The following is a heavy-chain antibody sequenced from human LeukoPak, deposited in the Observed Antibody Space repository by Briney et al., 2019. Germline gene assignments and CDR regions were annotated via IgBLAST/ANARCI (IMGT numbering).Heavy chain of an antibody. D-gene: IGHD2/OR15-2a*01. CDR3: ARDHGRSFDY. J-gene: IGHJ4*02. CDR1: GGSFSGYY. CDR2: INHSGST. Sequence: SSETLSLTCAVYGGSFSGYYWSWIRQPPGKGLEWIGEINHSGSTNYNPSLKSRVTISVDTSKNQFSLKLSSVTAADTAVYYCARDHGRSFDYWGQGTLVTVSS. V-gene: IGHV4-34*01.